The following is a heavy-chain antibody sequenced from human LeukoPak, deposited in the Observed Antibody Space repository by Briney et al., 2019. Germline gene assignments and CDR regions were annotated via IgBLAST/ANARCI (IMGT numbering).Heavy chain of an antibody. CDR3: ARILAVASFHPFDY. J-gene: IGHJ4*02. CDR2: ISSSSSYT. CDR1: GFTFSDYY. Sequence: GRSLRLSCAASGFTFSDYYMKWIRHAPRKGREWGSYISSSSSYTNYADSVKGRFTISRDNAKKSLYLQMNSLRAEDTAVYYCARILAVASFHPFDYWGQGTLVTVSS. D-gene: IGHD6-19*01. V-gene: IGHV3-11*03.